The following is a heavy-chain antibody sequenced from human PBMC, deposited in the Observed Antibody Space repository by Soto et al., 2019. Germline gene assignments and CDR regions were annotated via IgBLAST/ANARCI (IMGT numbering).Heavy chain of an antibody. CDR2: IQNDESAK. CDR1: GFSFSAYG. Sequence: PGGSLRLSCAASGFSFSAYGIHWVRQAPGKGLEWVAFIQNDESAKHYADPVKGRFTISRDNFKNTASVQMNSLRAEDTAVYYCAREYSGRRIHAFYGWGQGTMVTVSS. J-gene: IGHJ3*01. D-gene: IGHD5-12*01. V-gene: IGHV3-30*02. CDR3: AREYSGRRIHAFYG.